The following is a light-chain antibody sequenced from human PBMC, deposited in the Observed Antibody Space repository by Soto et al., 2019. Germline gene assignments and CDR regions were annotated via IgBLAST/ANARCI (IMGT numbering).Light chain of an antibody. V-gene: IGKV1-5*01. J-gene: IGKJ1*01. CDR3: QQYYSDWT. CDR1: QSISGW. CDR2: EAS. Sequence: DIQMTQSPSTLSASVGDRFTITCRASQSISGWLAWYQQKPGTAPKLRIYEASNLESGVPSRFSGSGSGTEFTLTISSLQPDDFATYYCQQYYSDWTFGQGTKVDI.